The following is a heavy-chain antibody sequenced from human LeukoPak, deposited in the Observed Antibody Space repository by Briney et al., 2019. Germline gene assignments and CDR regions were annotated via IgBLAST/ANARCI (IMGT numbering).Heavy chain of an antibody. CDR1: GFTFSSYG. CDR2: IRYDGSNK. J-gene: IGHJ6*03. CDR3: ANEWLVPPYYYYYMDV. D-gene: IGHD3-22*01. Sequence: PGGSLRLSCAASGFTFSSYGMHWLRQAPGKGLEWVAFIRYDGSNKYYADSVKGRFTISRDNSKNTLYLQMNSLRAEDTAVYYCANEWLVPPYYYYYMDVWGKGTTVTVSS. V-gene: IGHV3-30*02.